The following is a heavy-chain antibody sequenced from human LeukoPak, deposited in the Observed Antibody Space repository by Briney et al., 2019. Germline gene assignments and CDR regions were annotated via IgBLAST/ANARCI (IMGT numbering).Heavy chain of an antibody. CDR3: AKQFLFMSVEMATADY. V-gene: IGHV3-53*05. D-gene: IGHD5-24*01. CDR1: GFTVSSNY. Sequence: GGSLRLSCAASGFTVSSNYMSWVRQAPGKGLEWVSVSYSGGSTYYADSVKGRFTISRDNSKNTLYLQMNSLRAEDTAVYYCAKQFLFMSVEMATADYWGQGTLVTVSS. CDR2: SYSGGST. J-gene: IGHJ4*02.